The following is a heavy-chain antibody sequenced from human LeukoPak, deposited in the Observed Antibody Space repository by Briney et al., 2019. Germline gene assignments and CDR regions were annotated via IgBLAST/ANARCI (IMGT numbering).Heavy chain of an antibody. V-gene: IGHV3-30-3*01. Sequence: PGGSLRLSCAASGFTFSTYAIHWVRQAPGKGLEWVAVISYDGSNKYYADSVKGRFSISRDNSKNTLYLQMNSLRAEDTAVYYCARDPHYYGSGNHDYWGQGTLVTVSS. CDR2: ISYDGSNK. CDR3: ARDPHYYGSGNHDY. CDR1: GFTFSTYA. J-gene: IGHJ4*02. D-gene: IGHD3-10*01.